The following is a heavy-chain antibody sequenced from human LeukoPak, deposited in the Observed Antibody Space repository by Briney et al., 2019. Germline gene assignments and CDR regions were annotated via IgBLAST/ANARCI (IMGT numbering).Heavy chain of an antibody. D-gene: IGHD2-21*02. V-gene: IGHV1-2*02. CDR3: FRPCGGDCYSGDY. J-gene: IGHJ4*02. CDR2: INPNSGGT. Sequence: GASVKVSCKASGYTFTGYYMHWVRQAPGQGLEWMGWINPNSGGTNYAQKFQGRVTMTRDTSISTAYMELSRLRSDDTAVYYCFRPCGGDCYSGDYWGQGTLVTVSS. CDR1: GYTFTGYY.